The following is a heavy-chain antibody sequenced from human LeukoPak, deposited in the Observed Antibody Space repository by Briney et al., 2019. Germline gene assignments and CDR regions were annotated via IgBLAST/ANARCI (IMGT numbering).Heavy chain of an antibody. CDR2: IRYDGSNK. CDR3: VRGQLWSYYHDY. J-gene: IGHJ4*02. V-gene: IGHV3-30*02. D-gene: IGHD3-16*01. Sequence: GGSLRLSCAASGSTFSSYGMHWVRQAPGKGLEWVAFIRYDGSNKYYADSVKGRFTISRDNSKNTLYLQMNSLRAEDTAVYYCVRGQLWSYYHDYWGQGTLVTVSS. CDR1: GSTFSSYG.